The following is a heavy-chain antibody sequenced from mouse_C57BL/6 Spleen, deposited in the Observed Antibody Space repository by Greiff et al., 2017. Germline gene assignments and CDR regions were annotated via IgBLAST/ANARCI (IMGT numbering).Heavy chain of an antibody. Sequence: VQLQQSGAELARPGASVMLSCKASGYTFTNCGISWVKQRTGQGLEWIGEIYPRSGDTYYNEKFKGKATLTADKSSSTAYMELRSPKYEDTEVCVCGYYYASDYWGQGTSVTVSS. CDR3: GYYYASDY. CDR2: IYPRSGDT. J-gene: IGHJ4*01. V-gene: IGHV1-81*01. CDR1: GYTFTNCG.